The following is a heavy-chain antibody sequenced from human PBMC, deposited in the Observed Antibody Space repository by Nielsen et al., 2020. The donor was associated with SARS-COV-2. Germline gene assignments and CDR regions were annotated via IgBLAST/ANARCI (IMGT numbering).Heavy chain of an antibody. V-gene: IGHV3-73*01. CDR1: GFTFSGSA. CDR3: TRREGDIVVVPAARPGLDP. D-gene: IGHD2-2*02. Sequence: GGSLRLSCAASGFTFSGSAMYWVRQAPGKGLEWVGRIRSKANSYATAYASSVKGRFTIFRYDSKNTAYLQMNSLKTEDTAVYYCTRREGDIVVVPAARPGLDPWGQGTLVTVSS. J-gene: IGHJ5*02. CDR2: IRSKANSYAT.